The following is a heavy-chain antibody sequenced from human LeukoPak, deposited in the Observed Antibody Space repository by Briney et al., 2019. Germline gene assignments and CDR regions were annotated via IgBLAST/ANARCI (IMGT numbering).Heavy chain of an antibody. V-gene: IGHV4-39*07. D-gene: IGHD6-19*01. CDR2: IYYSGST. CDR1: GGSISSSSYY. J-gene: IGHJ6*03. CDR3: AREIAVAATVRTYYYYYYMDV. Sequence: SETLSLTCTVSGGSISSSSYYWGWIRQPPGKGLEWIGSIYYSGSTYYNPSLKSRVTISVDTSKNQFSLKLSSVTAADTAVYYCAREIAVAATVRTYYYYYYMDVWGKGTTVTVSS.